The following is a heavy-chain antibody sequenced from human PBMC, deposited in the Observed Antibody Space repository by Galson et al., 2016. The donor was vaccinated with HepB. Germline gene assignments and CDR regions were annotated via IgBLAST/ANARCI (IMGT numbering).Heavy chain of an antibody. CDR1: GFTFGDYA. J-gene: IGHJ4*02. D-gene: IGHD4-11*01. CDR2: IRSKTYGGTI. V-gene: IGHV3-49*03. Sequence: SLRLSCATSGFTFGDYAMSWFRQAPGKGLEWVGFIRSKTYGGTIEYAASAKARLTISSDESKSFAYLQMSSLNTGDTAVYYCARGTPDYRPYYFDYWGQGTLVTVSS. CDR3: ARGTPDYRPYYFDY.